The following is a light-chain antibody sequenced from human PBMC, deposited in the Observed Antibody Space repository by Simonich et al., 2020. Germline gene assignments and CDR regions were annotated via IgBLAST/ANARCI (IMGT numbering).Light chain of an antibody. CDR2: AAS. J-gene: IGKJ1*01. Sequence: AIQITQSPSSLSASGGDRVPLPCRTSPGIRNDLGWYQQKPGKAPKLLIYAASSLQSGVPSRFSGSGSGTDFTLTISSLQPEDFATYYCLQDYNYPWTFGQGTKVEIK. CDR3: LQDYNYPWT. CDR1: PGIRND. V-gene: IGKV1-6*01.